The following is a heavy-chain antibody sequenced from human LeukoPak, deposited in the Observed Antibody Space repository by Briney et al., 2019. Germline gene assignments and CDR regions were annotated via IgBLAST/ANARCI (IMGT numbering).Heavy chain of an antibody. Sequence: SSETLSLTCAVYGGSFSGYYWSWIRQPPVKGLEWIGEINHSGSTNYNPSLKSRVTISVDTSKNQFSLKLSSVTAADTAVYYCARGGRVVAYGSGSYYGYWGQGTLVTVSS. D-gene: IGHD3-10*01. V-gene: IGHV4-34*01. CDR1: GGSFSGYY. CDR2: INHSGST. J-gene: IGHJ4*02. CDR3: ARGGRVVAYGSGSYYGY.